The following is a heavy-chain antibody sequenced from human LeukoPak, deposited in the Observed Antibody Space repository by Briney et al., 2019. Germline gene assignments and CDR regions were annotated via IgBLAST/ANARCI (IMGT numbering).Heavy chain of an antibody. CDR2: IYTSGST. CDR3: ASATYCSSTSCYQEYYYGMDV. D-gene: IGHD2-2*01. J-gene: IGHJ6*02. CDR1: GGSISSGSYY. Sequence: PSETLSLTCTVSGGSISSGSYYWSWIRQPAGKGLEWIGRIYTSGSTNYNPSLKSRVTISVDTSKNQFSLKLSSVTAAVTAVYYCASATYCSSTSCYQEYYYGMDVWGQGTTVTVSS. V-gene: IGHV4-61*02.